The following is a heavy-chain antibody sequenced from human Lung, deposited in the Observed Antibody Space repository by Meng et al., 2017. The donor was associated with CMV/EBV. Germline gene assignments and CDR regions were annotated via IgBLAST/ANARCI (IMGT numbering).Heavy chain of an antibody. J-gene: IGHJ5*02. Sequence: FSSYAITWVRQAPGQGLEWMGTIIPILAITKYAQKFQGRVTITADKTSSTVYMELSSLRSDDTAVYYCGRSTDIVSVIAATRDYWFDPWGQGTLVTVSS. D-gene: IGHD2-15*01. CDR3: GRSTDIVSVIAATRDYWFDP. CDR2: IIPILAIT. V-gene: IGHV1-69*04. CDR1: FSSYA.